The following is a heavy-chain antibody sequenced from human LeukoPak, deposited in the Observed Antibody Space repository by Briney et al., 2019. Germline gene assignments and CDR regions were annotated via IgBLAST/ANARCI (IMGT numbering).Heavy chain of an antibody. J-gene: IGHJ4*02. CDR3: ARPFHKFFDY. CDR2: ISSSGSTI. V-gene: IGHV3-48*03. Sequence: PGGSLRLSCAASGFTFSSYEMNWVRQAPGKGLEWVSYISSSGSTIYYADSVKGRFTISRDNSKNTLYLQMNSLRTEDTAVYYCARPFHKFFDYWGQGTLVTVSS. CDR1: GFTFSSYE. D-gene: IGHD3-3*02.